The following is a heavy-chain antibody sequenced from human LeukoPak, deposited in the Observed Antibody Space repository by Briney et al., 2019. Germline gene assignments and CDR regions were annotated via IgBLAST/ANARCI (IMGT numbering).Heavy chain of an antibody. CDR2: ISSSGSTI. CDR1: GFTFSDYY. Sequence: PGGSLRLSCAASGFTFSDYYMSWIRQAPGKGLEWVSYISSSGSTIYYADPVKGRFTISRDSAKNSLYLQMNSLRAEDTAVYYCARDVSQLVAAFDYWGQGTLVTVAS. J-gene: IGHJ4*02. D-gene: IGHD6-6*01. V-gene: IGHV3-11*04. CDR3: ARDVSQLVAAFDY.